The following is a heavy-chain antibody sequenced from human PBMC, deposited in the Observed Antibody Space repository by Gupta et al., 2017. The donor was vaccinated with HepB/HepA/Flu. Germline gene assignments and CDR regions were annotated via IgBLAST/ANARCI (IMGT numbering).Heavy chain of an antibody. CDR1: GGSFSGYY. J-gene: IGHJ6*03. CDR2: INHSGST. V-gene: IGHV4-34*01. CDR3: ARGRGYCSSTSCSYYYYYYYMDV. Sequence: QVQLQQWGAGLLKPSETLSLTCAVYGGSFSGYYWSWIRQPPGKGLEWIGEINHSGSTNYNPSLKSRVTISVDTSKNQFSLKLSSVTAADTAVYYCARGRGYCSSTSCSYYYYYYYMDVWGKGTTVTVSS. D-gene: IGHD2-2*01.